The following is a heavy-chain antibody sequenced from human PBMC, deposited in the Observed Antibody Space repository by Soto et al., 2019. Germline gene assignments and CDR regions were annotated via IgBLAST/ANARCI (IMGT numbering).Heavy chain of an antibody. Sequence: QVQLVQSGAEVKKPGSSVKVSYKASGGTFSSYAISWVRQAPGQGLEWMGGIIPIFGTANYAQKFQGRVTITADESTSTAYMELSSLRSEDTAVYYCARNLIAAQLYYYYGMDVWGQGTTVTVSS. D-gene: IGHD6-6*01. CDR3: ARNLIAAQLYYYYGMDV. J-gene: IGHJ6*02. V-gene: IGHV1-69*01. CDR2: IIPIFGTA. CDR1: GGTFSSYA.